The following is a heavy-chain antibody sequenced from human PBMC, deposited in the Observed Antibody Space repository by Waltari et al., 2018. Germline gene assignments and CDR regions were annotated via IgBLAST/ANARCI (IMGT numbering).Heavy chain of an antibody. D-gene: IGHD3-10*02. CDR2: IYYSGRT. Sequence: QLQLQESGPGLVKPSETLSLTCTVSGGSISSSSYYWGWIRQPPGKGLEWIGGIYYSGRTYYSRSLRGRVTIAVDTSKSQVSLKLSSGTAADTAVYYCARLSYRDYYVTGRRDDYWGQGTLVTGSS. CDR1: GGSISSSSYY. V-gene: IGHV4-39*07. CDR3: ARLSYRDYYVTGRRDDY. J-gene: IGHJ4*02.